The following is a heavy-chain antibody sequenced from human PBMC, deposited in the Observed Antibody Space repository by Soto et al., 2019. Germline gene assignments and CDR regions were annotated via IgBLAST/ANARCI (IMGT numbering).Heavy chain of an antibody. V-gene: IGHV3-30*18. CDR2: ISYDGSNK. CDR1: GFTFSSYG. CDR3: AKGFGVTWFDP. Sequence: GGSLRLSCAASGFTFSSYGMHWVRQAPGKGLEWVAVISYDGSNKYYADSVKGRFTISRDNSKNTLYLQMNSLRAEDTAVYYCAKGFGVTWFDPWGQGTLVTVSS. D-gene: IGHD2-8*01. J-gene: IGHJ5*02.